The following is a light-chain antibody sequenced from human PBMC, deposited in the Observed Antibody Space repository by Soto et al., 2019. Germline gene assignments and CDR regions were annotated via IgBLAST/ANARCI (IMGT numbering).Light chain of an antibody. J-gene: IGLJ1*01. V-gene: IGLV2-14*01. CDR3: SSYTSSSTLV. CDR2: DVS. Sequence: QSVLTQPASVSGSPGQSITISCTGTSSDVGGYNYVSWYQQHPGKAPKLMIYDVSNRPSGVSNRFSGSKSGNTASLTISGLQAEDEADYYCSSYTSSSTLVFGTVTKLTVL. CDR1: SSDVGGYNY.